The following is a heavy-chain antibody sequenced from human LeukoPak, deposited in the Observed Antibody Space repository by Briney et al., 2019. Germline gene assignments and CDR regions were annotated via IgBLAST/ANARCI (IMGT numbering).Heavy chain of an antibody. CDR1: GGSISRYY. J-gene: IGHJ4*02. D-gene: IGHD5-12*01. Sequence: PSETLSLTCSVSGGSISRYYWNWIRQPPGKGLEWIGYITYSGSTKYNPSLKSRVTISVDTSKNQFSLKLSSATAADTAVYYCAIGDDYKSTLFDYWGQGTLVTVSS. CDR3: AIGDDYKSTLFDY. V-gene: IGHV4-59*01. CDR2: ITYSGST.